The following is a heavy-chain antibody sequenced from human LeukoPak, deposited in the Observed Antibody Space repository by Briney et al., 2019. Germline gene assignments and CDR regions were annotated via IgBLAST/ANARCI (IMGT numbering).Heavy chain of an antibody. CDR2: INHSGST. CDR1: GGSFSGYY. Sequence: PSETLSLTCAVYGGSFSGYYWSWIRQPPGKGLEWIGEINHSGSTNYNPSPKSRVTISVDTSKNQFSLKLSSVTAADTAVYYCWIDSGSLNYMDIWGKGTTVTVSS. J-gene: IGHJ6*03. CDR3: WIDSGSLNYMDI. D-gene: IGHD1-26*01. V-gene: IGHV4-34*01.